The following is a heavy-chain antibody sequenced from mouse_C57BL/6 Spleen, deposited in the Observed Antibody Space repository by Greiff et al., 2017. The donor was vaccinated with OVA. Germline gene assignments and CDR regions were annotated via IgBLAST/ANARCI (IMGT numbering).Heavy chain of an antibody. CDR2: IDPSDSYT. J-gene: IGHJ1*03. CDR1: GYTFTSYW. V-gene: IGHV1-50*01. Sequence: QVQLQQPGAELVKPGASVKLSCKASGYTFTSYWMQWVKQRPGQGLEWIGEIDPSDSYTNYNQKFKGKATLTVDTSSSTAYMQLSSLTSEDSAVYYCVVPYGSEGYFDVWGTGTTVTVSS. D-gene: IGHD1-1*01. CDR3: VVPYGSEGYFDV.